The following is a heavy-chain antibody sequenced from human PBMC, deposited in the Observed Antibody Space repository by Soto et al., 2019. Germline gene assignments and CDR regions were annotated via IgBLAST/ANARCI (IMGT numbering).Heavy chain of an antibody. D-gene: IGHD5-12*01. CDR3: AKDPAMATITGYFDY. CDR2: ISYDGSNK. V-gene: IGHV3-30*18. J-gene: IGHJ4*02. Sequence: HPGGSLRLSCAASGFTFSSYGMHWVRQAPGKGLEWVAVISYDGSNKYYADSVKGRFTISRDNSKNTLYLQMNSLRAEDTAVYYCAKDPAMATITGYFDYWGQGTLVTVSS. CDR1: GFTFSSYG.